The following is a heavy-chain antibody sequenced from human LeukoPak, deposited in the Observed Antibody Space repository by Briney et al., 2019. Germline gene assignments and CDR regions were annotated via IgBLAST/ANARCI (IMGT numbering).Heavy chain of an antibody. Sequence: GASVKVSCKASGYTFTSYDINWVRQATGQGLEWMGWMNPNSGNTGYAQKFQGRVTMTRNTSMSTAYMELSSLRSEDTAVYYCARGRSTEYYYYYYGMDVWGQGTTVTVSS. CDR1: GYTFTSYD. J-gene: IGHJ6*02. CDR3: ARGRSTEYYYYYYGMDV. CDR2: MNPNSGNT. V-gene: IGHV1-8*01. D-gene: IGHD3-10*01.